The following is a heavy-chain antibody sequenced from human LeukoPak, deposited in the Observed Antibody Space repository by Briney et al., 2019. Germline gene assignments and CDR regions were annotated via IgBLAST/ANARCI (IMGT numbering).Heavy chain of an antibody. V-gene: IGHV4-39*01. D-gene: IGHD4-23*01. J-gene: IGHJ3*02. CDR2: IHYSGST. CDR1: GGSISSGSHY. Sequence: SETLSLTCTVSGGSISSGSHYWGWIRQPPGKGLEWIGAIHYSGSTYYNPSLKSRITISVDTSKNQFSLKLSSVTAADTAVYYCARHGVFDGNLAAFDIWGQGTMVTVSS. CDR3: ARHGVFDGNLAAFDI.